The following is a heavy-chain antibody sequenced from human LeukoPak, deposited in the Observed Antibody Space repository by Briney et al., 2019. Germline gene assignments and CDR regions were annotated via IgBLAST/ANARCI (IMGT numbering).Heavy chain of an antibody. CDR3: ARDLPDPLRGMDV. J-gene: IGHJ6*02. D-gene: IGHD4-17*01. CDR2: IYYSGST. Sequence: AETLSLTCTVSGGSISSNYWSWIRQPPGKGLEWIGYIYYSGSTNYNPSLKSRVTISVDTSKNQFSLKLSSVTAADTAVYYCARDLPDPLRGMDVWGQGTTVTVSS. V-gene: IGHV4-59*01. CDR1: GGSISSNY.